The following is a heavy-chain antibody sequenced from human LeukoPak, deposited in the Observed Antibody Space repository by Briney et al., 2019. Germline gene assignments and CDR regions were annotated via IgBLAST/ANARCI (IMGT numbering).Heavy chain of an antibody. D-gene: IGHD2-8*02. V-gene: IGHV3-23*01. CDR2: ISGSGGKT. J-gene: IGHJ5*01. Sequence: QPGGSLRLSCTASGFTFSNYFMSWVRQAPGKGLEWVSSISGSGGKTYYTDSVKGRFTISRDNSKNMLYLQMNSLRAEDTAVYFCAQSGQFDSCGQGTLVTVSS. CDR3: AQSGQFDS. CDR1: GFTFSNYF.